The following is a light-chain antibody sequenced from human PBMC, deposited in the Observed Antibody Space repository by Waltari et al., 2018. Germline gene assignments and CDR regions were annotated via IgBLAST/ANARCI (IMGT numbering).Light chain of an antibody. V-gene: IGKV4-1*01. CDR3: QQFYSSPLT. CDR2: WAS. CDR1: HSVSCDSNNKNY. Sequence: DIVMTKSPDSLAVCLGERATLNCRSSHSVSCDSNNKNYLAWYQKKPGQPPTLLINWASTRESGVPDRFSGSGSGTEFTLTISSLQAEDVALYYCQQFYSSPLTFGGGTKVEIK. J-gene: IGKJ4*01.